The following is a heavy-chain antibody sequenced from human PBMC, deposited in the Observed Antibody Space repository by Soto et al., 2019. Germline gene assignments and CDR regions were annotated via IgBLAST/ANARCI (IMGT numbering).Heavy chain of an antibody. Sequence: GVSLRLSCAASEFSFDDYAMSWVRQAPGKGLVWVSRINSDGSSTNYADSVKGRFTISRDNAKNTLYLQMNSLRADDTAVYYCARDSSPYYDFWSGFYTYFDYWGQGAQVTVSS. D-gene: IGHD3-3*01. CDR1: EFSFDDYA. CDR3: ARDSSPYYDFWSGFYTYFDY. J-gene: IGHJ4*02. CDR2: INSDGSST. V-gene: IGHV3-74*01.